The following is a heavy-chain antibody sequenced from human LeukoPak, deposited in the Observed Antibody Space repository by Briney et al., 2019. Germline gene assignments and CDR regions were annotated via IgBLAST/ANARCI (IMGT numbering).Heavy chain of an antibody. D-gene: IGHD3-16*01. CDR2: ISYDGSNK. CDR1: GFTFSSYA. J-gene: IGHJ4*02. V-gene: IGHV3-30*01. Sequence: GRSLRLSCAASGFTFSSYAMHWVRQAPGKGLEWVAVISYDGSNKYYADSVKGRFTISRDNSKNTLYLQMNSLRAEDTAVYCCARGGGFDYWGQGTPVTVSS. CDR3: ARGGGFDY.